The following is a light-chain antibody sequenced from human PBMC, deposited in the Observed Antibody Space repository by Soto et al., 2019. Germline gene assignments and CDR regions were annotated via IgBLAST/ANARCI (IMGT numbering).Light chain of an antibody. J-gene: IGLJ2*01. CDR1: SSDVGGYNY. V-gene: IGLV2-14*01. Sequence: QSVLTQPASVSGSPGQSITISCTGTSSDVGGYNYVSWYQQHPGKAPKLMIYEVSNRPSGLSNRFSGSKSGNTASLTISGLQAADEADYYCSSYTSSSTLVVFGGGTKLTVL. CDR3: SSYTSSSTLVV. CDR2: EVS.